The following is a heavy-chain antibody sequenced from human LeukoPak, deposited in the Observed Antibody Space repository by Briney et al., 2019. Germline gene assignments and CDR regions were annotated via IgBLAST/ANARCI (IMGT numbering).Heavy chain of an antibody. D-gene: IGHD3-10*01. Sequence: SVKVSCKASGGTFSSYAISWVRQAPGQGLEWMGGIIPIFGTANYAQKFQGRVTITADESTSTACMELSSLRSEDTAVYYCARAGEGPITMVRGVVYYYGMDVWGKGTTVTVFS. CDR2: IIPIFGTA. CDR1: GGTFSSYA. V-gene: IGHV1-69*13. CDR3: ARAGEGPITMVRGVVYYYGMDV. J-gene: IGHJ6*04.